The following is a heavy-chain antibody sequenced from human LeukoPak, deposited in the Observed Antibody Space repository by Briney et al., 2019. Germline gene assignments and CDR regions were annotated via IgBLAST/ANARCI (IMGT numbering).Heavy chain of an antibody. J-gene: IGHJ4*02. CDR1: GGSISSSNYY. V-gene: IGHV4-39*01. Sequence: SETLSLTCTVSGGSISSSNYYWGWIRLPPGEGLEWIGNIYYSGSTYYKPSLKTRVTISVDTSKNQFSLKLTSVTAADTAVYYCARHASVDGNWPRPLDYWGQGSLVTVSS. CDR3: ARHASVDGNWPRPLDY. CDR2: IYYSGST. D-gene: IGHD6-19*01.